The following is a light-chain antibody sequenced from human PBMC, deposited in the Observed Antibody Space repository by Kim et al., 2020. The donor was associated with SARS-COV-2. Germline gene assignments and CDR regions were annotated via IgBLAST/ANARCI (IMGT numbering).Light chain of an antibody. Sequence: SASVGDRVTITCRASRSISTYLNWYQQKPGKAPRVLIYEASTLQSGVPARFSGSGSGTDFTLSISSLDIEDFATYYCQQSFGAPYSFGQGTKLEI. V-gene: IGKV1-39*01. J-gene: IGKJ2*01. CDR2: EAS. CDR1: RSISTY. CDR3: QQSFGAPYS.